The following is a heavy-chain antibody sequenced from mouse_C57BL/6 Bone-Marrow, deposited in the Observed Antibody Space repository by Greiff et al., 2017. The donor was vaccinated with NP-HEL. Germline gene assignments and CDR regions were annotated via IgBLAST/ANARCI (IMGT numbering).Heavy chain of an antibody. Sequence: QVHVKQSGAELVRPGASVKLSCKASGYTFTNYYINWVKQRPGQGLEWIARIYPGSGNTYYNEKFKGKATLTAEKSSSTAYMQLSSLTSEDSAVYFCARRTTVVAGSYFDYWGQGTTLTVSS. J-gene: IGHJ2*01. CDR2: IYPGSGNT. D-gene: IGHD1-1*01. CDR3: ARRTTVVAGSYFDY. CDR1: GYTFTNYY. V-gene: IGHV1-76*01.